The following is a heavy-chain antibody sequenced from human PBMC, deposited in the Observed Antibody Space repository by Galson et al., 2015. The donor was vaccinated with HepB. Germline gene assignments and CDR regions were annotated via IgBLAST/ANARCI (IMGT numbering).Heavy chain of an antibody. CDR3: AADASGYYYDCSGYQFDI. Sequence: SVKVSCKASGFTFTSSAMQWVRQARGQRLEWIGWIVVGSGNTNYAQKFQERVTITRDMSTSTAYMELSSLRSEDTAVYYCAADASGYYYDCSGYQFDIWGQGTMVTVSS. V-gene: IGHV1-58*02. J-gene: IGHJ3*02. D-gene: IGHD3-22*01. CDR1: GFTFTSSA. CDR2: IVVGSGNT.